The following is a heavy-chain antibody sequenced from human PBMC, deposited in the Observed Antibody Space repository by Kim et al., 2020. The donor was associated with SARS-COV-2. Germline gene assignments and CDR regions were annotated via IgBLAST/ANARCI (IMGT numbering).Heavy chain of an antibody. CDR2: ISYDGSNK. Sequence: GGSLRLSCAASGFTFSSYAMHWVRQAPGKGLEWVAVISYDGSNKYYADSVKGRFTISRDNSKNTLYLQMNSLRAEDTAVYYCARAGAISRVAAAGNTYY. J-gene: IGHJ6*01. D-gene: IGHD6-13*01. CDR3: ARAGAISRVAAAGNTYY. CDR1: GFTFSSYA. V-gene: IGHV3-30-3*01.